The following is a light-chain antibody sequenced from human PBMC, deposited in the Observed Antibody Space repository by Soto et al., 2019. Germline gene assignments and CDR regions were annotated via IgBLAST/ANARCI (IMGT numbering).Light chain of an antibody. V-gene: IGLV2-14*01. Sequence: QSVLTQPASVSGSPGQSITISCTGTSSDVGAYNYVSWYQQHPGKVPKLMIYDVSNRPSGVSNRFSGSKSGNTVSLTISGLQVEDEADYYCVSYTTGSTWVFGGGTKLTVL. CDR3: VSYTTGSTWV. J-gene: IGLJ3*02. CDR2: DVS. CDR1: SSDVGAYNY.